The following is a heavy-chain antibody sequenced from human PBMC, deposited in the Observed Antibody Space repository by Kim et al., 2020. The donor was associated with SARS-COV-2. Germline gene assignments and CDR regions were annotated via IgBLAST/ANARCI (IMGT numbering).Heavy chain of an antibody. CDR1: GFTFSSYA. CDR2: IGSGGTA. D-gene: IGHD6-19*01. V-gene: IGHV3-23*01. Sequence: GGSLRLSCAASGFTFSSYAMSWVRQAPGKGLEWVSGIGSGGTAYYADSVKGRFTISRDNSTNTLYLQMNSLTTEDTAIYYCAARTGYSTGGLMIYWGQGT. CDR3: AARTGYSTGGLMIY. J-gene: IGHJ4*02.